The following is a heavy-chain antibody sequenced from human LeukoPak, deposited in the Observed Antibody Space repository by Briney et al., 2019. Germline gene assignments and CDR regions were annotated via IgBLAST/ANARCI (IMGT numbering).Heavy chain of an antibody. CDR3: AKGCGGSCLNWFDP. J-gene: IGHJ5*02. V-gene: IGHV3-30*02. CDR1: GFTFSSYE. D-gene: IGHD2-15*01. CDR2: IRFDGSNK. Sequence: PGGSLRLSCAASGFTFSSYEMNWVRQAPGKGLEWVAFIRFDGSNKYYADSVKGRFTISRDNSKNTLYLQMNSLRAEDTAVYYCAKGCGGSCLNWFDPWGQGTLVTVSS.